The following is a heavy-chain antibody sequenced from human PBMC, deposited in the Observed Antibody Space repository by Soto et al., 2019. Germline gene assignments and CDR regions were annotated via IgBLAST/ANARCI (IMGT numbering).Heavy chain of an antibody. CDR1: GYTFTSYG. D-gene: IGHD2-15*01. V-gene: IGHV1-18*01. J-gene: IGHJ6*02. CDR2: ISAYNGNT. Sequence: ASVKVSCKASGYTFTSYGISWVRQAPGQGLEWMGWISAYNGNTNYAQKLQGRVTMTTDTSTSTAYMELRSLRSDDTAVYYCARDIVVVVAATGTRYYYYCYGMDVWGQGTTVTVSS. CDR3: ARDIVVVVAATGTRYYYYCYGMDV.